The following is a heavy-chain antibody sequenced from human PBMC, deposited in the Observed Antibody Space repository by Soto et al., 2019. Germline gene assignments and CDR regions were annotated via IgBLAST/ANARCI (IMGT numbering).Heavy chain of an antibody. CDR1: SGSININNYY. CDR2: IYYSGDT. CDR3: ARLSSGYYLLRYDY. J-gene: IGHJ4*02. D-gene: IGHD3-22*01. V-gene: IGHV4-39*01. Sequence: SETLSLTCTVSSGSININNYYWGWLRQPPGKGLEWIGSIYYSGDTYYNPSLKSRVTISVDTSKNQFSLKLGSVTAADTAVYYCARLSSGYYLLRYDYWGQGTLVT.